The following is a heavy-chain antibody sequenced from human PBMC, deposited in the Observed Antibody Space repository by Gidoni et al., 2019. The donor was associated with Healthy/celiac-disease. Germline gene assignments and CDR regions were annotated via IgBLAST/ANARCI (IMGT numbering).Heavy chain of an antibody. V-gene: IGHV1-18*01. CDR3: AGVGDYEDSSGYYGGEACDI. J-gene: IGHJ3*02. D-gene: IGHD3-22*01. CDR2: IRAYNGNT. Sequence: QVQLVQSGAAVKKPGASVKVSCKASGYTFTSYGISWVRQAPGQGREWRGWIRAYNGNTNYAQKLKGRPTMTRDTSTSAAYLELRGLRQDDTAGDYGAGVGDYEDSSGYYGGEACDIWGQGTMVTVSS. CDR1: GYTFTSYG.